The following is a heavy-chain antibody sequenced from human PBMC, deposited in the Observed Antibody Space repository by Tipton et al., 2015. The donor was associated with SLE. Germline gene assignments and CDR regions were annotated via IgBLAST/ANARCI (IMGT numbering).Heavy chain of an antibody. V-gene: IGHV4-39*07. D-gene: IGHD2-8*02. CDR1: GGSISSSSYY. CDR2: IYYRGST. J-gene: IGHJ6*02. CDR3: ARGSTGYYYYGMDV. Sequence: TLSLTCTVSGGSISSSSYYWGWIRQPPGKGLEWIGSIYYRGSTYYNPSLKSRVTISVDTSKNQFSLKLSSVTAADTAVYYCARGSTGYYYYGMDVWGQGTTVTVSS.